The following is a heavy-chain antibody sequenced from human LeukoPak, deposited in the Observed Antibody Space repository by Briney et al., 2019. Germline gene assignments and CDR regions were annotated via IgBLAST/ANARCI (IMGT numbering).Heavy chain of an antibody. D-gene: IGHD2-2*01. CDR3: ARRYCSSTSCTLDY. V-gene: IGHV3-33*01. CDR2: IWYDGSNK. Sequence: GGSLRLSCAASGFTFRQYAMHWVRQAPGKGLEWVSAIWYDGSNKYYTDSVKGRFTISRDDSKNTLYLQLNSLRAGDTAVYYCARRYCSSTSCTLDYWGQGTLVTVSS. J-gene: IGHJ4*02. CDR1: GFTFRQYA.